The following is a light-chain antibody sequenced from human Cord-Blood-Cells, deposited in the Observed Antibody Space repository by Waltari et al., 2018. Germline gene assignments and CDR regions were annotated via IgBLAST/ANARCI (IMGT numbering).Light chain of an antibody. CDR1: SSDVGRYHL. Sequence: QSALTQPASVSGSPGQSITISCTGTSSDVGRYHLVSWYQQHPGKAPKLVFYEGSKRPSGVSNRFAGSKSGNTASLTISGLQAEDEADYYCCSYAGSSTWVFGGGTKLTVL. CDR3: CSYAGSSTWV. V-gene: IGLV2-23*01. J-gene: IGLJ3*02. CDR2: EGS.